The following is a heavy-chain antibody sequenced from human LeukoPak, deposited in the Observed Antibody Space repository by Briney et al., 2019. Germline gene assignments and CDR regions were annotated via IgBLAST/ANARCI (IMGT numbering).Heavy chain of an antibody. V-gene: IGHV3-15*01. CDR2: IKSKTDGGTT. CDR3: TTEYSSSFYY. Sequence: PGGSLRLSCAASGFTFSNAWMSWVRQAPGKGLEWVGRIKSKTDGGTTDYAAPGNGRFTISRNDSKNTLYLQMNRLKTEDTAVYYCTTEYSSSFYYWGQGNLVTVSS. D-gene: IGHD6-13*01. CDR1: GFTFSNAW. J-gene: IGHJ4*02.